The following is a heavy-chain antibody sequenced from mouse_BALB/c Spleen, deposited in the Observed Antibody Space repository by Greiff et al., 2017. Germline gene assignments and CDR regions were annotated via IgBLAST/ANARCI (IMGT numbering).Heavy chain of an antibody. CDR3: ATNWDSPFAY. D-gene: IGHD4-1*01. V-gene: IGHV1-7*01. Sequence: VQLQESGAELAKPGASVKMSCKASGYTFTSYWMHWVKQRPGQGLEWIGYINPSTGYTEYNQKFKDKATLTADKSSSTAYMQLSSLTSEDSAVYYCATNWDSPFAYWGQGTLVTVSA. J-gene: IGHJ3*01. CDR1: GYTFTSYW. CDR2: INPSTGYT.